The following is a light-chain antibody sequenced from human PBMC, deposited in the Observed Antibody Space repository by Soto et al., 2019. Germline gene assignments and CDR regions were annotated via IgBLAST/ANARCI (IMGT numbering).Light chain of an antibody. J-gene: IGLJ1*01. CDR1: SSDVGGYDY. CDR2: EVT. CDR3: SSYAGSNNLKV. Sequence: QSALTQPPSASGSPGQSVTISCTGTSSDVGGYDYVSWYQQHPGKAPKLMIYEVTIRPSGVSDRFSGSKSGNTASLTVSGLQAEDEADYYCSSYAGSNNLKVFGTGTKVTVL. V-gene: IGLV2-8*01.